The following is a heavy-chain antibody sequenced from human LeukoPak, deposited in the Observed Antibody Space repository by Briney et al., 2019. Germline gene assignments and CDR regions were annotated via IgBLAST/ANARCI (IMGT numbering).Heavy chain of an antibody. V-gene: IGHV3-30*01. D-gene: IGHD3-10*01. CDR1: GFTFSSYA. Sequence: PGRSLRLSCAASGFTFSSYAMHWVRQAPGKRLEWVAVISYDGSNKYYADSVKGRFTISRDNSKNTLYLQMNSLRAEDTAVYYCARDSHLLWFGEPKYYFDYWGQGTLVTVSS. J-gene: IGHJ4*02. CDR3: ARDSHLLWFGEPKYYFDY. CDR2: ISYDGSNK.